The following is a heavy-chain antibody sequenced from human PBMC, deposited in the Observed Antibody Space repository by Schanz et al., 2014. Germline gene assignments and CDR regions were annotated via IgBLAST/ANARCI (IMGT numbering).Heavy chain of an antibody. J-gene: IGHJ6*02. Sequence: EVQLVESGGGLVQPGGSLRLSCAASGFTFSGYWMTWVRQSPGKGLEWVATISQDGTEKYYVESVKGRFTISRDNAKTSLIVQMNRLRADDTTIYYCARDHRNPGGNIDVWGQGTPVTVSS. CDR3: ARDHRNPGGNIDV. CDR2: ISQDGTEK. V-gene: IGHV3-7*01. CDR1: GFTFSGYW.